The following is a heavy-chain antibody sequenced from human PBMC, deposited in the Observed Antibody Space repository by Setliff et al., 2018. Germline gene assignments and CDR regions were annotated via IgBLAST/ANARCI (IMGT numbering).Heavy chain of an antibody. D-gene: IGHD3-10*01. V-gene: IGHV4-59*01. CDR2: ISYSGKT. CDR1: GGSINNYY. Sequence: SETLSLTCTVSGGSINNYYWSWVRQPPGKGLEWLGYISYSGKTNYNPSLKSRVTMSVDTSKNQFSLKVDSVTAADTAMYYCARTSGSLHMEYYFDYWGQGTLVTVSS. CDR3: ARTSGSLHMEYYFDY. J-gene: IGHJ4*02.